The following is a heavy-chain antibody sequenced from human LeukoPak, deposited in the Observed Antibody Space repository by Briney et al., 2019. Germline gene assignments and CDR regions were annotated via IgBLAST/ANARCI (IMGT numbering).Heavy chain of an antibody. Sequence: GGSLRLSCAASGFTFSSYSMNWVRQAPGKGLEWVANIKQDGSEKYYVDSVKGRFTISRDNAKNSLYLQMNSLRAEDTAVYYCVRAIGGYASYWGQGTLVTVSS. V-gene: IGHV3-7*01. CDR2: IKQDGSEK. CDR1: GFTFSSYS. CDR3: VRAIGGYASY. D-gene: IGHD5-12*01. J-gene: IGHJ4*02.